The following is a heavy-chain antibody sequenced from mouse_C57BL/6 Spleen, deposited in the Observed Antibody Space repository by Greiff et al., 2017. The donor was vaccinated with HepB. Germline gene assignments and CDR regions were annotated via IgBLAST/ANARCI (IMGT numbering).Heavy chain of an antibody. J-gene: IGHJ2*01. Sequence: EVKLVESGGGLVQSGRSLRLSCATSGFTFSDFYMEWVRQAPGKGLEWIAASRNKANDYTTEYSASVKGRFIVSRDTSQSILYLQMNALRAEDTAIYYCARNSGSFDYWGQGTTLTVSS. CDR2: SRNKANDYTT. D-gene: IGHD3-2*02. CDR3: ARNSGSFDY. V-gene: IGHV7-1*01. CDR1: GFTFSDFY.